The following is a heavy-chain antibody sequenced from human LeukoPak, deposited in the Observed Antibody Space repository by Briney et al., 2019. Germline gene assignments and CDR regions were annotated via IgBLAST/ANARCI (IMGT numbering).Heavy chain of an antibody. CDR3: AKDRTRQAY. CDR1: GFTFGNYW. Sequence: GGSRRLSCVAPGFTFGNYWMSWVRQTPGKGLEWVANIKADGSEKSSVASLTGRFTISRDNAKNSLYLQMNSVRAEDTAVYYCAKDRTRQAYWGQGTLVTVSS. D-gene: IGHD3-3*01. J-gene: IGHJ4*02. V-gene: IGHV3-7*03. CDR2: IKADGSEK.